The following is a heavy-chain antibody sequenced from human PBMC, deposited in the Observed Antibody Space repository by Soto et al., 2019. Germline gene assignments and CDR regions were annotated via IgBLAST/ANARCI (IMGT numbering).Heavy chain of an antibody. J-gene: IGHJ5*02. V-gene: IGHV4-31*03. CDR2: IYYSGST. CDR3: ARGESSGWSGENWFDP. D-gene: IGHD6-19*01. CDR1: CGSISSGGYY. Sequence: SETLSLTCTVSCGSISSGGYYWSWIRQHPGKGLEWIGDIYYSGSTYYNPSLKSRVTISVDTSKNQFSLKLSSVTAADTAVYYCARGESSGWSGENWFDPWGQGTLVTVSS.